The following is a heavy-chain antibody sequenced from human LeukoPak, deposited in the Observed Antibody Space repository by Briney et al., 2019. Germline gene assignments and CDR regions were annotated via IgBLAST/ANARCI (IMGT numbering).Heavy chain of an antibody. CDR3: ARVRIEQQPYDY. V-gene: IGHV1-18*01. Sequence: VASPRVSSMPPVYTSSISGISWVRHALRQRLWWMGWISAYNGNTNYAQKLQGRVTMTTDTSTSTAYMELRSLRSDDTAVYYCARVRIEQQPYDYWGQGTLVTVSS. CDR2: ISAYNGNT. D-gene: IGHD6-13*01. CDR1: VYTSSISG. J-gene: IGHJ4*02.